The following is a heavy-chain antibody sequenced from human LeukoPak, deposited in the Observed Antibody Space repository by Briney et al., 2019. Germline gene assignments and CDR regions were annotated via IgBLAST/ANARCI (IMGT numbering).Heavy chain of an antibody. J-gene: IGHJ4*02. V-gene: IGHV5-51*01. CDR1: GYNFAEYL. CDR3: ARHFYDTSTYYSSFDF. Sequence: GESLKISCRLSGYNFAEYLIGGVRQIPGKGLEWVALILPGVSDSRYSRPFQGQVTASADKSIKPVCLQWGCLKASDAAMYYCARHFYDTSTYYSSFDFWGQGTLVTVCS. CDR2: ILPGVSDS. D-gene: IGHD2/OR15-2a*01.